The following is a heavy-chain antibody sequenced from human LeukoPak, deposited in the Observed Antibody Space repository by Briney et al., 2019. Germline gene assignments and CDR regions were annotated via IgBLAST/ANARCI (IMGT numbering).Heavy chain of an antibody. J-gene: IGHJ4*02. CDR3: AIEGTYSNSVDY. Sequence: GGSLRLSCAASGFTFSTYGMHWVRQAPGKGLEWVAFVRYDGSNKYYADSVKGRFTISRDNSKNTLYLQMNSLRAEDTAVYYCAIEGTYSNSVDYWGQGTLVTVSS. CDR1: GFTFSTYG. D-gene: IGHD6-6*01. V-gene: IGHV3-30*02. CDR2: VRYDGSNK.